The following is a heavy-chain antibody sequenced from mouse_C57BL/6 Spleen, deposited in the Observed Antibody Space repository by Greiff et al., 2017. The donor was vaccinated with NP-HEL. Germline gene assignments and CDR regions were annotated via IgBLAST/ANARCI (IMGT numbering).Heavy chain of an antibody. D-gene: IGHD3-3*01. CDR1: GFTFSSYA. CDR3: AREGTRRAMDY. V-gene: IGHV5-4*03. J-gene: IGHJ4*01. CDR2: ICDGGSYP. Sequence: DVMLVESGGGLVKPGGSLKLSCAASGFTFSSYAMSWVRQTPEKRLGGVATICDGGSYPYFPANVQGRFTISRDNAKNNLYLQMSHLKSEDTAMYYCAREGTRRAMDYWGQGTSVTVSS.